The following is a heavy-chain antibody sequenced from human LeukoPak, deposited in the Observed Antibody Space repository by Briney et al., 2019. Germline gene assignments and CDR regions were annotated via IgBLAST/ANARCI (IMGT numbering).Heavy chain of an antibody. V-gene: IGHV3-30*02. Sequence: GGSLRLSRAASGFSFSNYGMHWVRQAPGKGLEWVAFIRYDGSDKYYADSVKGRFTISRDNSKNTLYLQMSSLRTEDTALYYCAQYSYGDFWGQGTLVTVSS. CDR1: GFSFSNYG. J-gene: IGHJ4*02. CDR3: AQYSYGDF. CDR2: IRYDGSDK. D-gene: IGHD3-16*01.